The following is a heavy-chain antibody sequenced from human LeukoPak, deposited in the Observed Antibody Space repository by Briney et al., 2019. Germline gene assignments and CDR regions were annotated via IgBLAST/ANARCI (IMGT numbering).Heavy chain of an antibody. CDR1: GGSFSGYY. D-gene: IGHD3-3*01. Sequence: SETLSLTCAVYGGSFSGYYWSWIRQPPGKGLEWIGEINHSGSTNYNPSLKSRVTISVDTSKNQFSLKLSSVTAADTAVYYCARVPYYDFWSGPPWYYYYMDVWGKGTTVTISS. CDR2: INHSGST. CDR3: ARVPYYDFWSGPPWYYYYMDV. J-gene: IGHJ6*03. V-gene: IGHV4-34*01.